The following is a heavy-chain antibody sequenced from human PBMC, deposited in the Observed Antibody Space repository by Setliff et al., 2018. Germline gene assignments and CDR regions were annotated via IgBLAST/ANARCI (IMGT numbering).Heavy chain of an antibody. CDR2: INQDGSAQ. D-gene: IGHD3-3*01. J-gene: IGHJ4*02. V-gene: IGHV3-7*01. Sequence: RLSCAASGFTFSSLWMAWVRQAPGRGLEWVANINQDGSAQYYGDSVKGRFTISRDNSQNTVYLQMNALSGDDTAVYFCARAQNIFGGNFDSWGQGTLVTVS. CDR3: ARAQNIFGGNFDS. CDR1: GFTFSSLW.